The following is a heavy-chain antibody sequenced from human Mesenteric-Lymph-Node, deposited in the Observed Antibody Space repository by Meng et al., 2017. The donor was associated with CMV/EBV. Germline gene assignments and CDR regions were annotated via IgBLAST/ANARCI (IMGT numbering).Heavy chain of an antibody. J-gene: IGHJ3*02. CDR3: ARDRGDVVVPAEDAFDI. D-gene: IGHD2-2*01. Sequence: SVKVSCKASGGTFSSYAISWVRQAPGQGLEWMGGIIPIFGTANYAQKFQGRVTMTRDTSISTAYMELSRLRSDDTAVYYCARDRGDVVVPAEDAFDIWGQGTMVTVSS. CDR2: IIPIFGTA. CDR1: GGTFSSYA. V-gene: IGHV1-69*05.